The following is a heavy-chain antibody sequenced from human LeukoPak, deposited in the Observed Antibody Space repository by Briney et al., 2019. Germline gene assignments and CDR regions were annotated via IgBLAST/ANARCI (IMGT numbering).Heavy chain of an antibody. D-gene: IGHD5-24*01. CDR2: ISPSGGST. CDR1: GYTFTSNY. Sequence: ASAKVSCKAFGYTFTSNYMHWVRQAPGQGPEWMGVISPSGGSTTYAQKFQGRLTMTRDMSTSTVFMELSSLRSDDTAVYYCATDPGEMATIEEYWGQGTLVIVSS. CDR3: ATDPGEMATIEEY. J-gene: IGHJ4*02. V-gene: IGHV1-46*01.